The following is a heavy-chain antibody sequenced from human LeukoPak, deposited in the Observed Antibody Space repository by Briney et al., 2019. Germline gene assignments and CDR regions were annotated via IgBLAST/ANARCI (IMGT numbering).Heavy chain of an antibody. CDR2: IDYKGST. CDR1: GGSISTYY. D-gene: IGHD3-9*01. Sequence: SETLSLTCTVSGGSISTYYWRWLRQPPGKGLEWVGYIDYKGSTNNNPSLKSRVTISVDTSKNQFSLKLSSVTAADTAVYYCAMARAHYNILTGYRTSAFDMWGQGTMVTVSS. CDR3: AMARAHYNILTGYRTSAFDM. J-gene: IGHJ3*02. V-gene: IGHV4-59*01.